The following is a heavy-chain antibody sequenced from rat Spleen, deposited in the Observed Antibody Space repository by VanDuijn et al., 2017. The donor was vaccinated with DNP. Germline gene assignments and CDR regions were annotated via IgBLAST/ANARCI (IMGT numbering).Heavy chain of an antibody. D-gene: IGHD1-2*01. J-gene: IGHJ3*01. CDR1: GFTFSNYG. CDR3: TTDPSYYSSPFAY. Sequence: EVKLVESGGDLVQPGRSLKLSCVASGFTFSNYGMAWVRQAPTKGLEWVATISYDGSNTFYRDSVKGRFTISRDDAKSTLYLQMDSLRSEDTATYYCTTDPSYYSSPFAYWGQGTLVTVSS. CDR2: ISYDGSNT. V-gene: IGHV5-29*01.